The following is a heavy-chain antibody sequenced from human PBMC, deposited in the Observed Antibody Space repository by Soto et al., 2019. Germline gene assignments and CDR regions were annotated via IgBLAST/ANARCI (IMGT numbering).Heavy chain of an antibody. Sequence: SETLSLTCTVSGASINTNDYYWSWIRQTPGKGLEWIGYVYYSGSTDYIPSLKSRLSMSIDKSQNQFTLKLNSVTAADTATYYCARMSYFYDKWYFDLWGRGTLVTVSS. D-gene: IGHD3-22*01. J-gene: IGHJ2*01. CDR1: GASINTNDYY. CDR2: VYYSGST. CDR3: ARMSYFYDKWYFDL. V-gene: IGHV4-30-4*01.